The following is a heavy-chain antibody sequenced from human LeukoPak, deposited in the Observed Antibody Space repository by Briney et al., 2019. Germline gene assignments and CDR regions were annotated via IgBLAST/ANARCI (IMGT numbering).Heavy chain of an antibody. V-gene: IGHV4-59*01. CDR3: ARGTFREYFDY. J-gene: IGHJ4*02. CDR1: GGSISSYY. CDR2: IYYSGST. D-gene: IGHD3-10*01. Sequence: SETLSLTCTVSGGSISSYYWSWIRQPPGKGLEWIGYIYYSGSTNYNPSLKSRVTISVDTSKNQFSLKLSSVTAADTAVYYCARGTFREYFDYWGQGTLVTVSS.